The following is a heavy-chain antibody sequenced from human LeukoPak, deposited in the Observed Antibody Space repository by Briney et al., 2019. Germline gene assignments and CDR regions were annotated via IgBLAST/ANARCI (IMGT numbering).Heavy chain of an antibody. V-gene: IGHV1-18*01. CDR3: AREESGYERRSENWFDP. Sequence: ASVKVSCKASGYTFTSYGISWVRQAPGQGLDWMEWISAYNGNTNYAQKLQGRVTMTTDTSTSTAYMELRSLRSDDTAVYYCAREESGYERRSENWFDPWGQGTLVTVSS. CDR1: GYTFTSYG. D-gene: IGHD5-12*01. J-gene: IGHJ5*02. CDR2: ISAYNGNT.